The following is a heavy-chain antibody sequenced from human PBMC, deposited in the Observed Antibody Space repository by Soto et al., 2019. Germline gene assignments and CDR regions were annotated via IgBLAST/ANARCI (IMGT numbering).Heavy chain of an antibody. CDR2: IDWDDDK. D-gene: IGHD3-10*01. Sequence: SGPTLVNPTQTLTLTCTFSGFSLSTSGMCVSWIRQPPGKALEWLALIDWDDDKYYSASLKTRLTISKDTSKNQVVLTMTNMDPVDTATYYCARIGDYYGWGSPSGYFDYWGQGTLVTVSS. J-gene: IGHJ4*02. V-gene: IGHV2-70*01. CDR1: GFSLSTSGMC. CDR3: ARIGDYYGWGSPSGYFDY.